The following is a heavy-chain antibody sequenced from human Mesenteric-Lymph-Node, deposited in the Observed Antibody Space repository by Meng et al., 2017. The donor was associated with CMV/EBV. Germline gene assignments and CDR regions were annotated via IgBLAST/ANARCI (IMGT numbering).Heavy chain of an antibody. D-gene: IGHD2-2*01. V-gene: IGHV3-48*03. Sequence: GESLKISCAASGFNLNIYAINWVRQAPGRGLEWVSYISSSTSTIYYADSVKGRFTISRDNAKNSLSLQMNSLRAEDTAVYYCARLGYCDTTSCLDYWGQGTLVTVSS. CDR1: GFNLNIYA. J-gene: IGHJ4*02. CDR3: ARLGYCDTTSCLDY. CDR2: ISSSTSTI.